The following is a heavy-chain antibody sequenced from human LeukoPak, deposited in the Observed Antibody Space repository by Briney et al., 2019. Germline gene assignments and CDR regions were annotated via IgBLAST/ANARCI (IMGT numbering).Heavy chain of an antibody. CDR2: IYYSGST. CDR3: ASPVTWFDP. V-gene: IGHV4-39*01. CDR1: GGSISSSSYY. Sequence: PSETLSLTCTVSGGSISSSSYYWGWIRQPPGKGMEWIGSIYYSGSTYYNPSLKSRVTISVDTSKNQFSLKLSSVTAADTAVYYCASPVTWFDPWPQGPLVTVSS. J-gene: IGHJ5*02. D-gene: IGHD3-10*01.